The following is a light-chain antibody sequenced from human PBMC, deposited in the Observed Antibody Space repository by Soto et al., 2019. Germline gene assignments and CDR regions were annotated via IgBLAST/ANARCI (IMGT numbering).Light chain of an antibody. CDR2: DVS. J-gene: IGLJ1*01. CDR1: SSDVGGYHY. V-gene: IGLV2-14*01. Sequence: QSVLTQPASVSGSPGQSITISCTGTSSDVGGYHYVSWYRQHPGRAPKLMIYDVSNRLSGVSKRFSGSKSGNTASLTISGLQAEDEAAYYCSSSTRSSTYGFGTGTKVTVL. CDR3: SSSTRSSTYG.